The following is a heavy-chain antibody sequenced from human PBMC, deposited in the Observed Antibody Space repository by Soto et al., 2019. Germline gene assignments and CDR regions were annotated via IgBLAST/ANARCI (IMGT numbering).Heavy chain of an antibody. Sequence: SSETLSLTCTVSGGSISSGGYYWSWIRQHPGKGLEWIGYIYYSGSTYYNPSLKSRVTISVDTSKNQFSLKLSSVTAADTAVYYCAREIRRPYSEKAGTPDYWGQGTLVTVSS. D-gene: IGHD6-13*01. V-gene: IGHV4-31*03. CDR1: GGSISSGGYY. CDR2: IYYSGST. CDR3: AREIRRPYSEKAGTPDY. J-gene: IGHJ4*02.